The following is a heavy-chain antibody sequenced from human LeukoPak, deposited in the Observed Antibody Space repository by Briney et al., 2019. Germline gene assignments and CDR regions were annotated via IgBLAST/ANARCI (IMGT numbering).Heavy chain of an antibody. V-gene: IGHV7-4-1*02. CDR2: INTDTGNP. CDR3: ARGYCSGGSCHTCDY. Sequence: ASVKVSCKTSGYTFTSYGISWVRQAPGQGLEWMGWINTDTGNPTYAQGFTGRFVFSLDTSVSTAYQQISSLKAEDTAVYYCARGYCSGGSCHTCDYWGQGTLVTVSS. CDR1: GYTFTSYG. D-gene: IGHD2-15*01. J-gene: IGHJ4*02.